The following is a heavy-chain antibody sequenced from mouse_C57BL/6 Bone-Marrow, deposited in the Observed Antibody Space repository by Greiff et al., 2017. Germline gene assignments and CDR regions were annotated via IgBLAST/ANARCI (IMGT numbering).Heavy chain of an antibody. CDR2: IDPEIGDT. D-gene: IGHD2-3*01. CDR3: SSFDGNYFDF. V-gene: IGHV14-4*01. J-gene: IGHJ2*01. CDR1: GFNIKDDY. Sequence: VQLKQSGAELVRPGASVTLSCTASGFNIKDDYIHWVKQRPEPGLEWIGWIDPEIGDTAYASKFQGKATITSETSSNTAYLQLSSLTSEDTAFYYCSSFDGNYFDFWGQGTPLTVAS.